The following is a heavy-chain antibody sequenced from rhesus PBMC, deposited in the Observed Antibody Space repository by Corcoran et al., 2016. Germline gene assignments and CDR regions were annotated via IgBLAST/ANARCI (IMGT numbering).Heavy chain of an antibody. Sequence: QVQLQESGPGVVKASETLSLTCAVSGGSISDSYRWSWIRQPPGKGLDWIGYIYGSSTSTNYNPSLRSRVTISKDTSKSQFSLKLSSVTAADTAVYYCARDWDAFDFWGQGLRVTVSS. CDR1: GGSISDSYR. J-gene: IGHJ3*01. CDR2: IYGSSTST. CDR3: ARDWDAFDF. V-gene: IGHV4S10*01.